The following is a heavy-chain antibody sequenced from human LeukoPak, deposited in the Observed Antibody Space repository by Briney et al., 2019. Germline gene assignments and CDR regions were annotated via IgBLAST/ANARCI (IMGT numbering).Heavy chain of an antibody. CDR3: VAGTSYDTSGFLVN. V-gene: IGHV3-74*01. D-gene: IGHD3-22*01. CDR1: GFTFSDHW. Sequence: PGGSLRLSCAASGFTFSDHWMHWVRQGPGKGLEWVSRISGDGSRRDYANSVRGRFTISRDNAKNILFLQMNSLRADDTAVYYCVAGTSYDTSGFLVNWGQGSRVTVSS. J-gene: IGHJ4*02. CDR2: ISGDGSRR.